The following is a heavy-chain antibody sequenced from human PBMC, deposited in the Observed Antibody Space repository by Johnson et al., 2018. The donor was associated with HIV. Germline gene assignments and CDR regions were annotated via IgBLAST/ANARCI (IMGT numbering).Heavy chain of an antibody. V-gene: IGHV3-15*01. CDR3: TTKTTVVTLGFDI. CDR1: GFTFSNAW. D-gene: IGHD4-23*01. CDR2: IKSKTAGGTT. Sequence: VQLVESGGGLVKPGGSLRLSCAASGFTFSNAWMSWVRQAPGKGLEWVGRIKSKTAGGTTDYAAPVKGRFTISRDDSKNTLYLQMNSLKTEDTAVYYCTTKTTVVTLGFDIWGQGTMVTVSS. J-gene: IGHJ3*02.